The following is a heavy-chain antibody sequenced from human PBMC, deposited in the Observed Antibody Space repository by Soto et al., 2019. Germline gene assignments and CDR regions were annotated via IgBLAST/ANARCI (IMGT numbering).Heavy chain of an antibody. CDR3: AKDRKSSSLFYYYGMDV. Sequence: QVQLVESGGGVVQPGRSLRLSCAASGFTFSSYGMHWVRQAPGKGLEWVAVISYDGSNKYYADSVKGRFTISRDNSKNTLYLQMNSLRAEDTAVYYCAKDRKSSSLFYYYGMDVCGQGTTVTVSS. V-gene: IGHV3-30*18. CDR2: ISYDGSNK. J-gene: IGHJ6*02. CDR1: GFTFSSYG. D-gene: IGHD6-13*01.